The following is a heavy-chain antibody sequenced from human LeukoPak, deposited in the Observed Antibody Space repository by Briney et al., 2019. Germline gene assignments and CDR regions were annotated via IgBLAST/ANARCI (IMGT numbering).Heavy chain of an antibody. D-gene: IGHD4-17*01. CDR2: ISGSGGST. J-gene: IGHJ4*02. Sequence: SGGSLRLSCAASGFTFSDYYMSWIRQAPGKGLEWVSAISGSGGSTYYADSVKGRFTISRDNSKNTLYLQMNSLRAEDTAVYYCAKSTGATVTTNYWGQGTLVTVSS. CDR3: AKSTGATVTTNY. CDR1: GFTFSDYY. V-gene: IGHV3-23*01.